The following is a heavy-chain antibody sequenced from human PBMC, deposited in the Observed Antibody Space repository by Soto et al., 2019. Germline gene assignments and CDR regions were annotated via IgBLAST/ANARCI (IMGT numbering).Heavy chain of an antibody. CDR2: IHYRGTT. CDR3: ARSLDIVLVPAAYDVFDV. D-gene: IGHD2-2*01. Sequence: QVQLQESGPGLMRPSQTLSLICTVSGASISSGDHYWTWFRQPPGKGLEWIGYIHYRGTTYYSPSLKSRLAISVDMSNNPFSLSLTSVTAADTAVYYCARSLDIVLVPAAYDVFDVWGQGTMVTVSS. V-gene: IGHV4-30-4*01. CDR1: GASISSGDHY. J-gene: IGHJ3*01.